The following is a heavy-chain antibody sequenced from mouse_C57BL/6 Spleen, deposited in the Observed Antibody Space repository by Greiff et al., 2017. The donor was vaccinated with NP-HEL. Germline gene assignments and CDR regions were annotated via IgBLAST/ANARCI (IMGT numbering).Heavy chain of an antibody. CDR1: GFTFSDYG. CDR2: ISSGSSTI. D-gene: IGHD3-1*01. V-gene: IGHV5-17*01. J-gene: IGHJ4*01. Sequence: EVKVVESGGGLVKPGGSLKLSCAASGFTFSDYGMHWVRQAPEKGLEWVAYISSGSSTIYYADTVKGRFTISRDNAKNTLFLQMTSLRSEDTAMYYCARGGLFYAMDYWGQGTSVTVSS. CDR3: ARGGLFYAMDY.